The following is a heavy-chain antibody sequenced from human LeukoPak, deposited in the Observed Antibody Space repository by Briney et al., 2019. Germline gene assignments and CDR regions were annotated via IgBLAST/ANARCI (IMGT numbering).Heavy chain of an antibody. J-gene: IGHJ4*02. D-gene: IGHD3-22*01. CDR3: ARGSEEGYYDSSGYPMGRDY. CDR2: MNQDGSQR. V-gene: IGHV3-7*01. Sequence: GGSLRLSCAASGFSFSNFWMGWVRQAPGKGLEWVANMNQDGSQRNYVDSVKGRFTISRDSANNSVYLQMNSLRAEDTAVYYCARGSEEGYYDSSGYPMGRDYWGQGTLVTVSS. CDR1: GFSFSNFW.